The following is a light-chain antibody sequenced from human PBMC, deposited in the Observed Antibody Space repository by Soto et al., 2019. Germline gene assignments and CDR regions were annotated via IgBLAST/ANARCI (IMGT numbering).Light chain of an antibody. J-gene: IGKJ1*01. V-gene: IGKV1-39*01. CDR3: QQSYSTLWT. CDR1: QSISSY. CDR2: AAS. Sequence: DIQMTQSPSSLSASVGDRVTITCRASQSISSYLNWYQQKPGKAPKVLIYAASSLQSGVPSRFSGSRSGTDFTLTISSLQPEDFATYYCQQSYSTLWTFGQGTKVEIK.